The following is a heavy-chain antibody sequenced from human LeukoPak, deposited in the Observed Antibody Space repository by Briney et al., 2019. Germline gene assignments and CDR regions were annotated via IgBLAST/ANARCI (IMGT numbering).Heavy chain of an antibody. Sequence: ASVKVSCKVSGYTLTELSMHWVRQAPGKGLEWMGGFDPEDGETIYAQKFQGRVTMTEDTSTDTAYMGLSSLRSEDTAVYYCATGRPAYYDILTGRLSYMDVWGKGTTVTVSS. V-gene: IGHV1-24*01. J-gene: IGHJ6*03. CDR3: ATGRPAYYDILTGRLSYMDV. CDR2: FDPEDGET. CDR1: GYTLTELS. D-gene: IGHD3-9*01.